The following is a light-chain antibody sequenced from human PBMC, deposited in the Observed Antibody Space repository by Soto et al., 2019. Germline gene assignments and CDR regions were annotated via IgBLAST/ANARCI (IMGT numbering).Light chain of an antibody. CDR2: ATS. CDR1: QRVSSIY. Sequence: MLRQSPGTLSLSPGERATLSCRASQRVSSIYLAWYQQKPGQAPSLLIYATSSRATGIPDRFSGSGSGTDFSLTISRLEPEDFAVYYCQQYGSSPITFGQGTQLEI. CDR3: QQYGSSPIT. V-gene: IGKV3-20*01. J-gene: IGKJ5*01.